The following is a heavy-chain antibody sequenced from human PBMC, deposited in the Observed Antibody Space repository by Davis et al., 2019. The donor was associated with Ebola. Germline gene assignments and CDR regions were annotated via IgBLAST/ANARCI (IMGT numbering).Heavy chain of an antibody. CDR3: AREMATIIDN. D-gene: IGHD5-24*01. CDR2: INPNSGGT. J-gene: IGHJ4*02. Sequence: ASVKVSCKASGYSFTTYGMNWVRQAPGQGLEWMGRINPNSGGTNYAQKFQGRVTMTRDTSTSTVYMELSSLRSEDTAVYYCAREMATIIDNWGQGTLVTVSS. V-gene: IGHV1-2*06. CDR1: GYSFTTYG.